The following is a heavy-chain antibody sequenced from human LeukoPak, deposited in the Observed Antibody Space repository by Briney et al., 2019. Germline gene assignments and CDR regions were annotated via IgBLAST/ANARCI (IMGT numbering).Heavy chain of an antibody. V-gene: IGHV3-21*01. J-gene: IGHJ3*02. Sequence: PGGSLRLSCAASGFTFSSYSMNWVRQAPGKGLEWVSSISSSSSYIYYADSVKGRFTISRDNAKNSLYLQMNSLRAEDTAVYYCARVVVGASHAFDIWGQGTMVTVSS. CDR2: ISSSSSYI. CDR1: GFTFSSYS. D-gene: IGHD1-26*01. CDR3: ARVVVGASHAFDI.